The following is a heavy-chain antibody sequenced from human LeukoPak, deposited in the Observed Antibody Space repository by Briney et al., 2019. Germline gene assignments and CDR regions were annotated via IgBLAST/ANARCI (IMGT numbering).Heavy chain of an antibody. J-gene: IGHJ4*02. V-gene: IGHV4-34*01. CDR3: ARGNWGLFDY. D-gene: IGHD7-27*01. Sequence: SETLSLTXAVYGGSFSGYYWSWIRQPPGKGLEWIGEINHSGSTNYNPSLKSRVTISVDTSKNQFSLKLSSVTAADTAVYYCARGNWGLFDYWGQGTLVTVSS. CDR1: GGSFSGYY. CDR2: INHSGST.